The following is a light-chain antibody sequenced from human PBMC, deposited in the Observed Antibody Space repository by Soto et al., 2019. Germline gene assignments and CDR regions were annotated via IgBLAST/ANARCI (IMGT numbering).Light chain of an antibody. CDR3: QQHISWPLT. CDR2: GAS. CDR1: QTVSSNF. Sequence: EIVLTQSPGTLSLSPGDRATLSCSASQTVSSNFLAWYQQRPAQAPRLLIHGASTRATGITDRFSGSVSGTDFTLTISGLEPEDFAVYYCQQHISWPLTFGGGTKV. J-gene: IGKJ4*01. V-gene: IGKV3-20*01.